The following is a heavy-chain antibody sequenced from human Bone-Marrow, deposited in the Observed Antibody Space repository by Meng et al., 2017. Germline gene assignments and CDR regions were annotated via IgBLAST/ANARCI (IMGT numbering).Heavy chain of an antibody. J-gene: IGHJ4*02. V-gene: IGHV4-61*01. CDR2: IYYSGST. Sequence: QVPLQESGPRVVRPSEPLSLTFTVSGGSGSSGSYYWSWIRQPPGKGLEWIGHIYYSGSTNYNPSLKSRVTISVDTSKNQFSLKLSSVTAADTAVYFCARSSTSPASYFFDYWGQGTLVTVSS. CDR1: GGSGSSGSYY. D-gene: IGHD6-6*01. CDR3: ARSSTSPASYFFDY.